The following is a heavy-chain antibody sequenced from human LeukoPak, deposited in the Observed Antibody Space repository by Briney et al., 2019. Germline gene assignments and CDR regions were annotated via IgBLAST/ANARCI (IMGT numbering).Heavy chain of an antibody. CDR3: AKDSRFGFRKQLVRTYFDY. CDR1: GFTFSSYG. V-gene: IGHV3-33*06. CDR2: IWYDGSNK. D-gene: IGHD6-13*01. J-gene: IGHJ4*02. Sequence: GGSLRLSCAASGFTFSSYGMHWVRQAPGKGLEWVAVIWYDGSNKYYADSVKGRFTISRDNSKNTLYLQMNSLGAEDTAVYYCAKDSRFGFRKQLVRTYFDYWGQGTLVTVSS.